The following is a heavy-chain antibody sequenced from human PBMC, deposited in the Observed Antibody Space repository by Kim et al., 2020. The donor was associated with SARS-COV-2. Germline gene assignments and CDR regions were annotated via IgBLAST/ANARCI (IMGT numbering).Heavy chain of an antibody. V-gene: IGHV4-4*06. J-gene: IGHJ4*02. Sequence: LKGRVTMSLDTSKNQFSLKLSSVTAADTAVYYCARGGLESSDWYPPYFDYWGQGTLVTVSS. CDR3: ARGGLESSDWYPPYFDY. D-gene: IGHD6-19*01.